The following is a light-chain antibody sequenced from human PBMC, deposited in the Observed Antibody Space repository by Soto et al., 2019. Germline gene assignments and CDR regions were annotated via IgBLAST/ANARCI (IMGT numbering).Light chain of an antibody. CDR1: QSVSSTY. CDR2: AAS. V-gene: IGKV3-20*01. CDR3: QKYDTSLPMYT. J-gene: IGKJ2*01. Sequence: EIVLTQSPGTLSLSPGERATLSCRASQSVSSTYLAWYQQKPGQAPRLVIYAASNRATGIPDRFSGSASGADFTLTISRLEPEHFALYYCQKYDTSLPMYTFGQGTKLEIK.